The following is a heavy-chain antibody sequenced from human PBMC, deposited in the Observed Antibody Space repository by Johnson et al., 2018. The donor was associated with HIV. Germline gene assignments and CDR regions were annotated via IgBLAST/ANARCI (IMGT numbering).Heavy chain of an antibody. D-gene: IGHD4-23*01. Sequence: QMLLVESGGGVVQRGGSLRLSCVASGFTFSSYGMHWVRQAPGKGLEWVAFIRYDGSNKYYADSVKGRFTISRENSKNTLYLQMNSLRAEDTAVYYCAKVGATVVTPRGEAFDIWGQGTMVTVSS. J-gene: IGHJ3*02. V-gene: IGHV3-30*02. CDR3: AKVGATVVTPRGEAFDI. CDR1: GFTFSSYG. CDR2: IRYDGSNK.